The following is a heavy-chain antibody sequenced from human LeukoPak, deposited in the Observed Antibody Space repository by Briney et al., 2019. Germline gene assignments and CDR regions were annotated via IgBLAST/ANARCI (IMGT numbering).Heavy chain of an antibody. J-gene: IGHJ5*02. CDR2: IYYSGST. CDR3: ARAGVLRYFDWLSDNWFDP. D-gene: IGHD3-9*01. Sequence: SETLSLTCTVSGGSISSSSYYWGWIRQPPGTGLEWIGSIYYSGSTYYNPSLKSRVTISVDTSKNQFSLKLSSVTAADTAVYYCARAGVLRYFDWLSDNWFDPWGQGTLVTVSS. V-gene: IGHV4-39*07. CDR1: GGSISSSSYY.